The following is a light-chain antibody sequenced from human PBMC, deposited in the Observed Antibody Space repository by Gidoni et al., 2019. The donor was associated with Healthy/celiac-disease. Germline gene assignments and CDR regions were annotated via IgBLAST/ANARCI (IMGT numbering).Light chain of an antibody. CDR1: QSISSY. CDR3: QQSYSTPRFT. CDR2: AAS. Sequence: DIQMTQSPSSLYASVGDRVTIHCRASQSISSYLNWYQQKPGKAHKLLIYAASSLQSGVPPRFSGSGSGTDFTLTISSLQPEDFATYYCQQSYSTPRFTYGPGTKVDIK. J-gene: IGKJ3*01. V-gene: IGKV1-39*01.